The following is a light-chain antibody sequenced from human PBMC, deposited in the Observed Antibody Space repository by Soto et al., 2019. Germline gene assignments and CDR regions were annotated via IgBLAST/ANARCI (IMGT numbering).Light chain of an antibody. J-gene: IGLJ1*01. CDR3: CSYAGSSSYV. CDR2: DVS. Sequence: QSVLTQPRSVSGTPGQSVTISCTGTSSDVGGYNYVSWYQQHPGKAPKLMIYDVSKRPSGVPDRFSGSKSGNTASLTISGLQAEDEADYYCCSYAGSSSYVFATGTNVAV. CDR1: SSDVGGYNY. V-gene: IGLV2-11*01.